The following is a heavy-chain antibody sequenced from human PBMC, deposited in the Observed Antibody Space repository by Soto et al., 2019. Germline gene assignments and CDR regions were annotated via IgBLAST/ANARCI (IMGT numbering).Heavy chain of an antibody. D-gene: IGHD1-26*01. V-gene: IGHV3-23*01. Sequence: GGSLRLSCAASGFTFSSYAMSWVRQAPGKGLEWVSAISGSGGSTYYADSVKGRLTISRDNSKNTLYLQMNSLRAEDTAVYYCAKDGRAAHAFDIWGQGTMVTVSS. CDR2: ISGSGGST. J-gene: IGHJ3*02. CDR3: AKDGRAAHAFDI. CDR1: GFTFSSYA.